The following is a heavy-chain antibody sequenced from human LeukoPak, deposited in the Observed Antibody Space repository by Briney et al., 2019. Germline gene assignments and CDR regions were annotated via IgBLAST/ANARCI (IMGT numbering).Heavy chain of an antibody. Sequence: PGGSLRLSCAASGFTFSDYYMSWIRQAPGKGLEWVSYISSSGSTIYYADSVKGRFTISRDNAKNSLYLQMNSLGAEDTAVYYCARDLPYYDILTGYYNPFDAFDIWGQGTMVTVSS. CDR3: ARDLPYYDILTGYYNPFDAFDI. J-gene: IGHJ3*02. V-gene: IGHV3-11*01. CDR1: GFTFSDYY. CDR2: ISSSGSTI. D-gene: IGHD3-9*01.